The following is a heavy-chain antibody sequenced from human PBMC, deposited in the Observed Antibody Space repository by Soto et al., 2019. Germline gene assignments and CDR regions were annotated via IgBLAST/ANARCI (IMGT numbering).Heavy chain of an antibody. J-gene: IGHJ6*02. Sequence: SETLSLTCTVPGGSITSSYWSWIRRPPGKGLEWIAYIYDAGISGYTPSTSYNPSLKSRVTMSVDTSKSQFSLKLTSVTAADTAVYYCARGEDAFFYYGLDVWGQGITVTVSS. CDR2: IYDAGISGYTPST. CDR3: ARGEDAFFYYGLDV. CDR1: GGSITSSY. V-gene: IGHV4-59*01.